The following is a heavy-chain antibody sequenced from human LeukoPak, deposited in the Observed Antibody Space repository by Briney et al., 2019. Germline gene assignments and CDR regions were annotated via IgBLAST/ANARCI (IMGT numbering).Heavy chain of an antibody. CDR3: ARDKSRSLLDY. J-gene: IGHJ4*02. V-gene: IGHV3-7*05. Sequence: PGGSLRLSCAASGFTFSSSWMSWVRQAPGKGLEWVANIKQDGSDKYYVNSVKGRFTISRDNAKNSLCLQMDSLRAEDTAVYYCARDKSRSLLDYWGQGTLVTVSS. CDR2: IKQDGSDK. CDR1: GFTFSSSW. D-gene: IGHD6-13*01.